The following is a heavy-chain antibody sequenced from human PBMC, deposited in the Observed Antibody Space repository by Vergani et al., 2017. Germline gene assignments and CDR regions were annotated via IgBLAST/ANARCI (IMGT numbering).Heavy chain of an antibody. J-gene: IGHJ5*02. CDR1: GFTFSSYA. CDR2: ISGSGGST. CDR3: AKDLKDCSSTSCYPYNWFDP. V-gene: IGHV3-23*04. D-gene: IGHD2-2*01. Sequence: VQLEESGGGVVQPGRSLRLSCAASGFTFSSYAMSWVRQAPGKGLEWVSAISGSGGSTYYADSVKGRFTISRDNSKNTLYLQMNSLRAEDTAVYYCAKDLKDCSSTSCYPYNWFDPWGQGTLVTVSS.